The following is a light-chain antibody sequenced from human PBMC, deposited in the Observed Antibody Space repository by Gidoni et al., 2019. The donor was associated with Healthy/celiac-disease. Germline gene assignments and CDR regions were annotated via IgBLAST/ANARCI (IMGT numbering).Light chain of an antibody. Sequence: IQITPSPSSLSASVGDRVTITCQASQDLSNYLHWYQQKPGKAPKLLIYDASNLETGVPARFSGSGSGTDFTFTISSLEPEDIATYYCQQYGNRGYTFGQGTKLEIK. J-gene: IGKJ2*01. CDR2: DAS. V-gene: IGKV1-33*01. CDR1: QDLSNY. CDR3: QQYGNRGYT.